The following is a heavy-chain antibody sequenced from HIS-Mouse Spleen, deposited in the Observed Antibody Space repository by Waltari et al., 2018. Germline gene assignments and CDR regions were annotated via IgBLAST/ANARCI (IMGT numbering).Heavy chain of an antibody. D-gene: IGHD7-27*01. CDR2: IYSGGST. Sequence: EVQLVESGGGLVQPGGSLRLSCAASGFTVSSNYMSRVRQAPGKGLEWVSVIYSGGSTYYADSVKGRFTISRDNSKNTLYLQMNSLRAEDTAVYYCARELVTGDLDYWGQGTLVTVSS. CDR3: ARELVTGDLDY. J-gene: IGHJ4*02. V-gene: IGHV3-66*01. CDR1: GFTVSSNY.